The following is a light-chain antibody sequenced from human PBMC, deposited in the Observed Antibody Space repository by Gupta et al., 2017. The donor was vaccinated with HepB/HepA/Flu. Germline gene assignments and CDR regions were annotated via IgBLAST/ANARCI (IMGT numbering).Light chain of an antibody. CDR3: QQYYSTPPT. Sequence: DIVMTQSPDSLAVSLGERATINCRSSQSVLYSSTNKNYLAWYQQKPGQPPNLLIYWASTRESGVPDRFSGSGSGTDFTLTISSLQAEDVAVYYCQQYYSTPPTFGGGTKVEIK. CDR2: WAS. V-gene: IGKV4-1*01. J-gene: IGKJ4*01. CDR1: QSVLYSSTNKNY.